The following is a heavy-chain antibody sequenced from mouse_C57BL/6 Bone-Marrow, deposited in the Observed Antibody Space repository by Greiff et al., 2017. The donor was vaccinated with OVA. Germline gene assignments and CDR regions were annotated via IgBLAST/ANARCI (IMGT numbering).Heavy chain of an antibody. V-gene: IGHV14-4*01. D-gene: IGHD1-1*01. Sequence: VQLQQSGAELVRPGASVKLSCTASGFNIKDDYMHWVKQRPEQGLEWIGWIDPENGDTEYASKFQGKATITADTSSNTAYLQLSSLTSEDTAVYYCTTRDLRREGFAYWGQGTLVTVSA. CDR1: GFNIKDDY. J-gene: IGHJ3*01. CDR2: IDPENGDT. CDR3: TTRDLRREGFAY.